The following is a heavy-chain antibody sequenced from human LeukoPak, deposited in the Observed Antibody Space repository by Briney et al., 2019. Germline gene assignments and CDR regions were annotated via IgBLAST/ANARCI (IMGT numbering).Heavy chain of an antibody. CDR3: TRHGHYYDRTADRYYFYGMDV. J-gene: IGHJ6*02. CDR1: GFTFNSYR. V-gene: IGHV3-49*04. CDR2: IRSRAYGGTT. Sequence: GGSLRLSCAASGFTFNSYRMNWVRRAPGKGLEWVGFIRSRAYGGTTDDAASVKGRFTISRDDSKSIAYLQMNSLKTEDTAIYYCTRHGHYYDRTADRYYFYGMDVWGQGTTVTVSS. D-gene: IGHD3-22*01.